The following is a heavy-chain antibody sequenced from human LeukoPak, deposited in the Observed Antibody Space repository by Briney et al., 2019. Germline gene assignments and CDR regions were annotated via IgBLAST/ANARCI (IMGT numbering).Heavy chain of an antibody. J-gene: IGHJ6*03. CDR2: IIPIFGTA. CDR3: ARSDGIVTMVRGVYYYYMDV. CDR1: GGTFSSYA. D-gene: IGHD3-10*01. Sequence: ASVKVSCKTSGGTFSSYAISWVRQAPGQGLEWMGGIIPIFGTANYAQKFQGRVTITTDESTSTAYMELSSLRSEDTAVYYCARSDGIVTMVRGVYYYYMDVWGKGTTVTVS. V-gene: IGHV1-69*05.